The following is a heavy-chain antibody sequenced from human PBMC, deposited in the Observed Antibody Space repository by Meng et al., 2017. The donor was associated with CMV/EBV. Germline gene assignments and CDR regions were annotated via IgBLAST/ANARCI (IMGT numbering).Heavy chain of an antibody. Sequence: LRLSCTDSGGSISSYYWSWIRQPPGKGLEWIGYIYYSGSTNYNPSLKSRVTISVDTSKNQFSLKLSSVTAADTAVYYCARDVGGDYRNDYYYYYGMDVWGQGTTVTVSS. CDR2: IYYSGST. CDR3: ARDVGGDYRNDYYYYYGMDV. J-gene: IGHJ6*02. CDR1: GGSISSYY. V-gene: IGHV4-59*01. D-gene: IGHD4-17*01.